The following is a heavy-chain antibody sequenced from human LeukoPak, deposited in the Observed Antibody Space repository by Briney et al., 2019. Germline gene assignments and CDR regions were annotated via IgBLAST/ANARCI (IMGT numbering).Heavy chain of an antibody. CDR1: GYSFTSYW. J-gene: IGHJ3*02. V-gene: IGHV5-51*01. CDR2: IYPGDSDT. Sequence: GESLKISCKRSGYSFTSYWIGGVRQMPGKGREGRGIIYPGDSDTRYSPSFHGQVTISADKSISTAYLQWSSLKDSDTAMYYCARGARLLDIVLMVYAPSPRGGAFDIWGQGTMVTVSS. CDR3: ARGARLLDIVLMVYAPSPRGGAFDI. D-gene: IGHD2-8*01.